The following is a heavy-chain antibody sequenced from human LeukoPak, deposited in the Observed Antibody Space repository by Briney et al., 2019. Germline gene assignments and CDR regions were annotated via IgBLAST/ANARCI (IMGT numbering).Heavy chain of an antibody. D-gene: IGHD6-13*01. J-gene: IGHJ4*02. Sequence: ASVKVSCKASGYTFTSYAISWVRQAPGQGLEWMGWISAYNGNTNYAQKLQGRVTMTTDTSTSTAYMELSRLRSDDTAVYYCARSRIAAAGRAFDYWGQGTLVTVSS. CDR1: GYTFTSYA. CDR2: ISAYNGNT. V-gene: IGHV1-18*01. CDR3: ARSRIAAAGRAFDY.